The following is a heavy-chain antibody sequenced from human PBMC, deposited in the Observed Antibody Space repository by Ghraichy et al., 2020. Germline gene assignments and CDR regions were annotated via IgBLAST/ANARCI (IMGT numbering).Heavy chain of an antibody. V-gene: IGHV3-30*01. D-gene: IGHD3-22*01. CDR2: ISSDGTDK. CDR3: ARAFSDESSGYNYGRYYYYYMDV. Sequence: WVAVISSDGTDKYYADSVKGRLTISRDNSKNTLYLEMNSLRTEDSAVYYCARAFSDESSGYNYGRYYYYYMDVWG. J-gene: IGHJ6*03.